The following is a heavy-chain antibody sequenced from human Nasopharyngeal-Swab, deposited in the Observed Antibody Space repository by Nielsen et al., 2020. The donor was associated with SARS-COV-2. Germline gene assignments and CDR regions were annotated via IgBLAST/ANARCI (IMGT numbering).Heavy chain of an antibody. D-gene: IGHD2-2*01. CDR3: TRRTLSSSGYYFDY. Sequence: SETLSLTCTVSGGSISSYYWTWIRHPPGKGLECIGYISYSGSTNYNPSLKSRVTISVDTSKNQFSLKLSSVTAADTAVYYCTRRTLSSSGYYFDYWGQGTLVTVSS. CDR1: GGSISSYY. CDR2: ISYSGST. J-gene: IGHJ4*02. V-gene: IGHV4-59*08.